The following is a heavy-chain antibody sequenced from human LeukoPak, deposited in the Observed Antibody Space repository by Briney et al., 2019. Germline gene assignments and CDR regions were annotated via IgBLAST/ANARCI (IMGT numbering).Heavy chain of an antibody. CDR1: GGSISSGGYS. D-gene: IGHD6-13*01. Sequence: MSSQTLSLTCAVSGGSISSGGYSWSWIRQPPGKGLEWIVYIYYSGSTNYNPSLKSRVSISVDTSNNQFPLKLSCVTAADTAVSYCASQMYSSSFPNAFDIWGQGTMVTVSS. J-gene: IGHJ3*02. V-gene: IGHV4-30-4*07. CDR2: IYYSGST. CDR3: ASQMYSSSFPNAFDI.